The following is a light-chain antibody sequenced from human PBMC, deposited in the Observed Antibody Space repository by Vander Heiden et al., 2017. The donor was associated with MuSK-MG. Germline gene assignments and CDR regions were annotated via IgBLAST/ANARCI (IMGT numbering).Light chain of an antibody. J-gene: IGKJ5*01. CDR1: QSVSSY. CDR2: DAS. V-gene: IGKV3-11*01. CDR3: QQRVNWPIT. Sequence: EIVLTQSPATLSLSPGERATLSCRASQSVSSYLAWYQQKPGQAPRLLIYDASNRATGIPVRFSGSGSGTDFTLTISSLEPEDFAVYYCQQRVNWPITFGQATRLEIK.